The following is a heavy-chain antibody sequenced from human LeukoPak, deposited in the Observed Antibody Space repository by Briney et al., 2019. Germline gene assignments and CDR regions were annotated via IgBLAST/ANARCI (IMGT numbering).Heavy chain of an antibody. CDR2: IKYDGSEK. Sequence: PTGGSLRLSCAASGFTFSNYWMTWFRQTPGKDLEWVGNIKYDGSEKYYVDSVKGRFTISRDNAKNSLYLHMNSLRVEDTAIYYCARDYVWGSSESDYWGQGTLVTVSS. V-gene: IGHV3-7*01. J-gene: IGHJ4*02. D-gene: IGHD7-27*01. CDR1: GFTFSNYW. CDR3: ARDYVWGSSESDY.